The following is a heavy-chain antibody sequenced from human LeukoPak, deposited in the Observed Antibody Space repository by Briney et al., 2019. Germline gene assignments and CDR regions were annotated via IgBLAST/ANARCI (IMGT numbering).Heavy chain of an antibody. D-gene: IGHD5-12*01. CDR2: MNPTSGTT. CDR1: RYTFTSYD. CDR3: SRGRGATTVFDY. J-gene: IGHJ4*02. V-gene: IGHV1-8*01. Sequence: SVKVSCKPSRYTFTSYDINWVRQATGQGLEWMGWMNPTSGTTGYPQQCQGRATMTRNTSISTAFMELSSLRSDDPAVDSWSRGRGATTVFDYWGQGTLVTVSS.